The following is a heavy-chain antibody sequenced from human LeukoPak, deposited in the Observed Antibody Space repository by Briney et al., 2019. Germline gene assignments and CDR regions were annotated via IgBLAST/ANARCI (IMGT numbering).Heavy chain of an antibody. D-gene: IGHD2-15*01. CDR1: GGSITNGDNY. Sequence: PSETLSLTCTVSGGSITNGDNYWSWIRQPPGKGLEWIGYIYHSGSTYYNPSLESRVTVSVDTSKNQFSLKLRSVTAADTAVYYCASTGYCIGSSCYSNYFDHWGQGTLVTVSS. CDR2: IYHSGST. CDR3: ASTGYCIGSSCYSNYFDH. J-gene: IGHJ4*02. V-gene: IGHV4-30-4*01.